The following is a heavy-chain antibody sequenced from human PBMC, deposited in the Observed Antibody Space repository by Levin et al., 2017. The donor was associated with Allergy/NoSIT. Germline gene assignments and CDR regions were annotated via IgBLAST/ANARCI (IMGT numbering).Heavy chain of an antibody. Sequence: LSLTCAASGFSFTNAWMSWARQAPGKGLEWVGRIKSKTDGGTVEYATPVKGRFIISRDDSKNTLYLQMNSLKTEDTAVYYCTTYNSSWYYFDYWGQGTLVTVSS. CDR1: GFSFTNAW. J-gene: IGHJ4*02. CDR3: TTYNSSWYYFDY. CDR2: IKSKTDGGTV. V-gene: IGHV3-15*01. D-gene: IGHD6-13*01.